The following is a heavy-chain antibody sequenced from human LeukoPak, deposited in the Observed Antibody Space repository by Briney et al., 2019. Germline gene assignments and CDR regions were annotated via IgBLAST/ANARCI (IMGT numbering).Heavy chain of an antibody. V-gene: IGHV4-34*01. CDR2: INHSGST. Sequence: SETLSLTCAVYGGSFSGYYWSWIRQPPGKGLEWIGEINHSGSTNYNPSLKSRVIISVDTSKNQFSLKLSSVTAADTAVYYCARGSPRITIFGVAAGYYYGMDVWGQGTTVTVSS. CDR1: GGSFSGYY. D-gene: IGHD3-3*01. CDR3: ARGSPRITIFGVAAGYYYGMDV. J-gene: IGHJ6*02.